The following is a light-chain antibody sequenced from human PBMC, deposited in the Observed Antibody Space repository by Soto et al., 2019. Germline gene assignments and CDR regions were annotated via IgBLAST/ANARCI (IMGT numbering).Light chain of an antibody. Sequence: QSVLTQPPSASGTPGQRVIVSCSGSSSNIGKNTVNWYQQHPGTAPKLLIYTNDQRPPGVPDRFSGSKSGTSASLAISGLQSEDEADYYCAAWDDSLNAFYVFGTGTKVTVL. CDR2: TND. J-gene: IGLJ1*01. V-gene: IGLV1-44*01. CDR1: SSNIGKNT. CDR3: AAWDDSLNAFYV.